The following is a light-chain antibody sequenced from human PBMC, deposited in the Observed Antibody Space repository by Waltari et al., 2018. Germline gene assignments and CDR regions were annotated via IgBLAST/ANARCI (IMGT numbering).Light chain of an antibody. CDR1: SSNIGAGYD. CDR3: QSYDSSPSGVV. V-gene: IGLV1-40*01. CDR2: GNT. Sequence: QSVLTQPPSMSGAPGQRVTISCTGSSSNIGAGYDVPRYQQLPGAAPKLLLYGNTYRPSGVPDRFSGSKSGTSASLAITGLQAEDEADYYCQSYDSSPSGVVFGGGTKLTVL. J-gene: IGLJ2*01.